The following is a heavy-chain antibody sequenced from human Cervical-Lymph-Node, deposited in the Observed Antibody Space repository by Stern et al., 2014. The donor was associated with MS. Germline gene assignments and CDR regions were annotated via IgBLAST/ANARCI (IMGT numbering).Heavy chain of an antibody. D-gene: IGHD3-10*02. Sequence: VQLVESGGGVVQPGRSLRLSCAASGFTFSSYGMHWVRQAPGKGMGWVAVISYDGSNKYYADSVKGRFTISRDNSKNTLYLQMNSLRAEDTAVYYCAKGRYYVSYYYGMDVWGQGTTVTVSS. CDR3: AKGRYYVSYYYGMDV. CDR2: ISYDGSNK. CDR1: GFTFSSYG. V-gene: IGHV3-30*18. J-gene: IGHJ6*02.